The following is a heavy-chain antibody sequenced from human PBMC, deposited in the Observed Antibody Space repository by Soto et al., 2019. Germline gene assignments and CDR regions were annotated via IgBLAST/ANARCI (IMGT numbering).Heavy chain of an antibody. CDR3: ARDRLLVMITFGGVIAPDVFDI. Sequence: ASVKVSCKASGYTFTSYGINWVRQAPGQGLEWMGWISGYKGNTKYAQKFQGRVTMTTDTSTSTAYMELRSLRSDDTAVYYCARDRLLVMITFGGVIAPDVFDIWGQGTMVTVSS. J-gene: IGHJ3*02. CDR2: ISGYKGNT. CDR1: GYTFTSYG. V-gene: IGHV1-18*01. D-gene: IGHD3-16*02.